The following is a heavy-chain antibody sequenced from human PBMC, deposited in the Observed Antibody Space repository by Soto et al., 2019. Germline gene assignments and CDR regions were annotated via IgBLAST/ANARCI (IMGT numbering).Heavy chain of an antibody. Sequence: ASVKVSCKASGYIFSANYIHWVRQAPGQGLEWLGWINPHSGATNYAQKFLGRVTMSADTSASTAYMDLARLKSDDTAVYYCVGAHALGFSNWSDPWGRGTLVTVS. D-gene: IGHD3-10*01. CDR3: VGAHALGFSNWSDP. V-gene: IGHV1-2*02. CDR1: GYIFSANY. J-gene: IGHJ5*02. CDR2: INPHSGAT.